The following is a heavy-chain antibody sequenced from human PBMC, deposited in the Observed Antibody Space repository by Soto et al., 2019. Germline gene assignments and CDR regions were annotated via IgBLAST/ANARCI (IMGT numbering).Heavy chain of an antibody. CDR3: ASGPIEFYDSSGFTWGADN. V-gene: IGHV4-30-2*01. Sequence: PSETLSLTCAVSGGSISSRDYSWSWIRQPPGKGLEWIGYIYHSGSSYYNPSLKSRVTISGDRSKNQFSLKLRSVTAADTAVYYCASGPIEFYDSSGFTWGADNWGQGTLVTVPS. J-gene: IGHJ4*02. CDR1: GGSISSRDYS. D-gene: IGHD3-22*01. CDR2: IYHSGSS.